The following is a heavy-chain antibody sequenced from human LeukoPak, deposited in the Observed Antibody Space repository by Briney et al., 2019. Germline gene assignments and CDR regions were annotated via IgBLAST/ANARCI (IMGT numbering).Heavy chain of an antibody. CDR2: DSYEGTIK. CDR1: GFAFSNFA. J-gene: IGHJ5*01. V-gene: IGHV3-30*14. Sequence: GGSLRLSCAASGFAFSNFAMHWVRQAPGKGLEWVAVDSYEGTIKYYSDSTKGRFTISRDNSDNMISLQMNNLTTEDTAVYYCAREKFESWGQGTLVTVSP. CDR3: AREKFES.